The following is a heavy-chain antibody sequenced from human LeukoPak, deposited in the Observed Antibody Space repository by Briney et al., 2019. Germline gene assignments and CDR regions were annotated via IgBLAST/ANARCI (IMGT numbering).Heavy chain of an antibody. D-gene: IGHD6-13*01. V-gene: IGHV3-30-3*01. CDR1: GFTFSSYA. CDR3: ARSGSSWYKRVWFDP. CDR2: ISYDGSNK. Sequence: GGSLRLSCAASGFTFSSYAMHWVRQAPGKGLEWVAVISYDGSNKYYADSVKGRFTISRDNSKNTLYLQMNSLRAEDTAVYYCARSGSSWYKRVWFDPWGQGTLVTVSS. J-gene: IGHJ5*02.